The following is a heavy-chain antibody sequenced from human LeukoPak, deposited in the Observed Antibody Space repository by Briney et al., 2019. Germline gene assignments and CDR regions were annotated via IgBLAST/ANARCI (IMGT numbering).Heavy chain of an antibody. CDR3: ARDTGVGSTVTTFDP. CDR1: GITFSSYA. Sequence: GGSLRLSCAASGITFSSYAMSWVRQAPGKGLEWVAIIWFDGSNKFYADSVKGRFTISRDNSKNTLYLQMNSLRAEDTAVYYCARDTGVGSTVTTFDPWGQGTLVTVSS. J-gene: IGHJ5*02. CDR2: IWFDGSNK. V-gene: IGHV3-33*08. D-gene: IGHD4-17*01.